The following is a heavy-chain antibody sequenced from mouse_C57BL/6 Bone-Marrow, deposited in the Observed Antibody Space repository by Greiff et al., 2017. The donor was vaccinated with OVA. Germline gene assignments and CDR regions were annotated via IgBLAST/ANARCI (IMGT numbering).Heavy chain of an antibody. CDR3: ARGGNWVYAMDY. J-gene: IGHJ4*01. V-gene: IGHV1-47*01. D-gene: IGHD4-1*01. CDR2: FHPYNDDT. Sequence: VQVVESGAELVKPGASVKMSCKASGYTFTTYPIEWMKQNHGKSLEWIGNFHPYNDDTKYNEKFKGKATLTVEKSSSTVYLELSRLTSDDSAVYYCARGGNWVYAMDYWGQGTSVTVSS. CDR1: GYTFTTYP.